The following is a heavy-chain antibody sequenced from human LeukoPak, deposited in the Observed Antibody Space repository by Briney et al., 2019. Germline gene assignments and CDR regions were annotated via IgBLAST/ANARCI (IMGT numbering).Heavy chain of an antibody. D-gene: IGHD6-13*01. CDR1: GYSISSGYY. Sequence: PSETLSLTCAVSGYSISSGYYWGWNRQPPGKGLEWIGSIYHSGSTYYNPSLKSRVTISVDTSKNQCSPKLRSVTAADTAVYYGARFFAAGAFDYWGQGTLVTVSS. CDR3: ARFFAAGAFDY. J-gene: IGHJ4*02. V-gene: IGHV4-38-2*01. CDR2: IYHSGST.